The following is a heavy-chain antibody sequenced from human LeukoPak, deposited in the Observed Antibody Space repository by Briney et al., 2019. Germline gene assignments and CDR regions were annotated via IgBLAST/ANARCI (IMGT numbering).Heavy chain of an antibody. Sequence: PSETLSLTCTVSGYSISSGYYWGWIRQPPGKGLEWIGSIYHSGSTYYNPSLKSRVTISVDTSKNQFSLQLNSVTPEDTAVYYCARGEGYYYGSGNLADWGQGTLVTVSS. J-gene: IGHJ4*02. CDR2: IYHSGST. V-gene: IGHV4-38-2*02. CDR1: GYSISSGYY. D-gene: IGHD3-10*01. CDR3: ARGEGYYYGSGNLAD.